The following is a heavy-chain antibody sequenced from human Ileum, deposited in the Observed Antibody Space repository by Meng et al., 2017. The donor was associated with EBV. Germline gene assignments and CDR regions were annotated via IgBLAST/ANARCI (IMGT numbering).Heavy chain of an antibody. V-gene: IGHV4-4*02. CDR3: ARESYSDSSGYYSLDY. CDR2: IHHTEST. D-gene: IGHD3-22*01. Sequence: QVQQLESGPGLGKPSGTLFLPCAGSGGSISSSNWWRWVRQAPGKGLEWIGEIHHTESTNYNPSLKSRVTISVDKSKNQFSLKLSSVTAADTAVYYCARESYSDSSGYYSLDYWGQGSLVTVSS. J-gene: IGHJ4*02. CDR1: GGSISSSNW.